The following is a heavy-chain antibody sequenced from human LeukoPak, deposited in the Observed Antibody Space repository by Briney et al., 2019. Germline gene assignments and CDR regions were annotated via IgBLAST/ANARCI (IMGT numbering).Heavy chain of an antibody. CDR1: GFTFSNAW. D-gene: IGHD6-13*01. CDR2: IKSKTDGGTT. CDR3: TTDLKNFRQQLADY. V-gene: IGHV3-15*01. J-gene: IGHJ4*02. Sequence: GGSLRLSCAASGFTFSNAWMSWVRQAPGKGLEWVGRIKSKTDGGTTDYAAPVKGRFTISRDDSKNTLYLQMNSLKTVDTAVYYCTTDLKNFRQQLADYWGQGTLVTVSS.